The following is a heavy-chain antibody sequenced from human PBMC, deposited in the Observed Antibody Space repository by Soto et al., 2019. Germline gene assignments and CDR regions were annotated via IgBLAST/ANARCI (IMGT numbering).Heavy chain of an antibody. CDR1: GFTFSSYG. V-gene: IGHV3-33*01. CDR2: IWYDGSNK. Sequence: QVQLVESGGGVVQPGRSLRLSCAASGFTFSSYGMHWVRQAPGKGLEWVAVIWYDGSNKYYADSVKGRFTISRDNSKNTLYLQMNSLRAEDTAVYYCARALGYSSSWYHWYFDLWGRGTLVTVSS. D-gene: IGHD6-13*01. J-gene: IGHJ2*01. CDR3: ARALGYSSSWYHWYFDL.